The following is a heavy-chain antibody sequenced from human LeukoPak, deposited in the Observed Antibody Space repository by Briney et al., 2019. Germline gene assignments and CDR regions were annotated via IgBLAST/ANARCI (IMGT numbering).Heavy chain of an antibody. J-gene: IGHJ4*02. CDR2: IYYSGST. CDR3: ARGGYSYGFEGVYFDY. CDR1: GGSISSYY. Sequence: SETLPLTCTVSGGSISSYYWSWIRQPPGKGLEWIGYIYYSGSTNYNPSLKSRVTISVDTSKNQFSLKLSSVTAADTAVYYCARGGYSYGFEGVYFDYWGQGTLVTVSS. D-gene: IGHD5-18*01. V-gene: IGHV4-59*08.